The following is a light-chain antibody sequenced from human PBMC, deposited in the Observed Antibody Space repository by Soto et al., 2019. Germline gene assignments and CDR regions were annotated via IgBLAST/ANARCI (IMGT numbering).Light chain of an antibody. Sequence: QSVLTQPPSASGSPGQSVTISCTGTSGDVGGYDYVSWCQQHPGKAPKLMIYEVTKRPLGVPDRFSGSKSGNTASLTVSGLQAEDEADYYCSSYAGSDNPYVFGTGTKVTVL. V-gene: IGLV2-8*01. CDR3: SSYAGSDNPYV. CDR2: EVT. CDR1: SGDVGGYDY. J-gene: IGLJ1*01.